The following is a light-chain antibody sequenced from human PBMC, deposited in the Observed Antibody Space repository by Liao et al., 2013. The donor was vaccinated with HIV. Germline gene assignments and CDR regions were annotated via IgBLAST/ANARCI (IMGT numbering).Light chain of an antibody. CDR1: KLGDKY. V-gene: IGLV3-1*01. Sequence: SYELTQPPSVSVSPGQTATITCSGDKLGDKYACWYQQKPGQSPMLVIFQDAQRPSGIPERFSGFNSGNTATLTISATQAVDAADYYCQAWYSSTGVFGGGDQADR. CDR2: QDA. J-gene: IGLJ3*02. CDR3: QAWYSSTGV.